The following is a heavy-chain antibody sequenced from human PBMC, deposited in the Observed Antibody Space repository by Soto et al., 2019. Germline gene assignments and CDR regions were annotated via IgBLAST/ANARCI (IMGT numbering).Heavy chain of an antibody. V-gene: IGHV1-8*01. CDR1: GYTFTSYD. CDR3: ARGSYIVVVPAASAQNWFDP. J-gene: IGHJ5*02. CDR2: MNPNSGNT. D-gene: IGHD2-2*01. Sequence: GSVQVSCKGSGYTFTSYDINWVRQATGQGREGMGLMNPNSGNTGYAQKFQGRVTMTRNTSISTAYMEPSSLRSEDTAVYYCARGSYIVVVPAASAQNWFDPWGQGTLVTVSS.